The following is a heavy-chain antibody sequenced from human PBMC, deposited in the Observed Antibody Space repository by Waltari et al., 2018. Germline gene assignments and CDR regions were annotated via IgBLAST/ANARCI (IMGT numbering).Heavy chain of an antibody. CDR3: ARARIAARPFFDY. Sequence: QVQLQQWGAGLLKPSETLSLTCAVYGGSFSGYYWSWIPQPPGKGLEWIGEINHSGSTNYNPSLKSRVTISVDTSKNQFSLKLSSVTAADTAVYYCARARIAARPFFDYWGQGTLVTVSS. CDR1: GGSFSGYY. V-gene: IGHV4-34*01. CDR2: INHSGST. D-gene: IGHD6-6*01. J-gene: IGHJ4*02.